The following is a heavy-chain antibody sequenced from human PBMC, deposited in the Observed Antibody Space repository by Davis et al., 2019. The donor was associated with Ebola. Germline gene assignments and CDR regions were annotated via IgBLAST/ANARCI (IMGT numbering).Heavy chain of an antibody. CDR1: GGSFNGFY. J-gene: IGHJ2*01. CDR3: SSLLTYYYDSNGYYRAWYFDL. D-gene: IGHD3-22*01. V-gene: IGHV4-34*01. Sequence: SDTLSLTFAVDGGSFNGFYWTWIRQPPGKGLQWIGEITHSGRVNKNPSLESRVPISAATSKYQFSLKLSSVTAADTAVYYCSSLLTYYYDSNGYYRAWYFDLWGRGTLVTVSS. CDR2: ITHSGRV.